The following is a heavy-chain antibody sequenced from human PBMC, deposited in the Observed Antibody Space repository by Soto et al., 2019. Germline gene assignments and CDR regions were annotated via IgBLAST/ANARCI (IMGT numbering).Heavy chain of an antibody. V-gene: IGHV4-59*13. CDR2: IYYSGST. D-gene: IGHD2-2*01. CDR1: GGSISSYY. CDR3: ARTPPACSSTSCDVLTGSWFDP. Sequence: SETLSLTCTVSGGSISSYYWSWIRQPPGKGLEWIGYIYYSGSTNYNPSLKSRVTISVDTSKNQFSLKLSSVTAADTAVYYCARTPPACSSTSCDVLTGSWFDPWGQGTLVTVSS. J-gene: IGHJ5*02.